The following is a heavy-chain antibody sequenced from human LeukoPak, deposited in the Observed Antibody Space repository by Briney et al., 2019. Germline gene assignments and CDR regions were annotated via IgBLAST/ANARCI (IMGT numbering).Heavy chain of an antibody. D-gene: IGHD3-10*01. V-gene: IGHV4-34*01. J-gene: IGHJ4*02. CDR2: INHSGST. Sequence: SETLSLTCTVSGGSISSYYWSWIRQPPGKGLEWIGEINHSGSTNYNPSLKSRVTISVDTSKNQFSLKLSSVTAADTAVYYCARGREKVITMVRGVIGNDYWGQGTLVTVSS. CDR3: ARGREKVITMVRGVIGNDY. CDR1: GGSISSYY.